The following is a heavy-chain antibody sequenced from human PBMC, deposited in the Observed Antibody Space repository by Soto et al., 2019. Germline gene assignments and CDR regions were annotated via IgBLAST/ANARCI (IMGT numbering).Heavy chain of an antibody. J-gene: IGHJ4*01. Sequence: PGGSLRLSCADSGFTFSSSAISWVRQAPGKGLEWVSAVSANGQGIYYADSVRGRFTISRDNSKNTVFLHMDSLSAEDTAVYYCAKDKWGDTSGFFDHWGHGTLVTVSS. CDR3: AKDKWGDTSGFFDH. D-gene: IGHD3-22*01. CDR2: VSANGQGI. CDR1: GFTFSSSA. V-gene: IGHV3-23*01.